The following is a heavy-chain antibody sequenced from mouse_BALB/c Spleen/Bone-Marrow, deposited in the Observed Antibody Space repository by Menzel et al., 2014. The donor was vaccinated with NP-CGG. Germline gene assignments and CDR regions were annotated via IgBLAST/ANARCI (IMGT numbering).Heavy chain of an antibody. Sequence: QVQLKQSGAELVKPGASVKLSCKASGYTFTSYYMYWVKQRPGQSLEWIGEINPSNGGTNFNEKFKSKATLTVDKSSSTAYMQLSSLTSEDSAVYYCTRSYYGNYFDVWGAGTTVTVSS. V-gene: IGHV1S81*02. J-gene: IGHJ1*01. D-gene: IGHD2-1*01. CDR1: GYTFTSYY. CDR2: INPSNGGT. CDR3: TRSYYGNYFDV.